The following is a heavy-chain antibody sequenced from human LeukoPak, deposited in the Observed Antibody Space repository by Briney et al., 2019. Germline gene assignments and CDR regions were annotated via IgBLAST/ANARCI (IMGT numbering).Heavy chain of an antibody. D-gene: IGHD1-26*01. CDR3: AYQGSWEHCFDY. CDR1: GSPLNKAG. V-gene: IGHV3-15*01. J-gene: IGHJ4*02. Sequence: PGGPLNPSGAAPGSPLNKAGLTWFRKPPGKGLDWVAGFKSKTDGGTADHAAPVKGRFTISRDDSENTLYLQMNSLQTDDTAVYYCAYQGSWEHCFDYWGQGTLVTVSS. CDR2: FKSKTDGGTA.